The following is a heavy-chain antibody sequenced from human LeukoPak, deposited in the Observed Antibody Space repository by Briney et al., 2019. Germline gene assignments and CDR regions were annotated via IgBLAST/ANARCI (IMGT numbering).Heavy chain of an antibody. J-gene: IGHJ5*02. Sequence: PSETLSLTCAVYGGSFSGYYWSWIRQPPGKGLEWIGEINHSGSTNYNPSLKSRVTISVDTSKNQSSLKLSSVTAADTAVYYCASAKWGVVVPAARRTYNWFDPWGQGTLVTVSS. V-gene: IGHV4-34*01. CDR3: ASAKWGVVVPAARRTYNWFDP. CDR1: GGSFSGYY. CDR2: INHSGST. D-gene: IGHD2-2*01.